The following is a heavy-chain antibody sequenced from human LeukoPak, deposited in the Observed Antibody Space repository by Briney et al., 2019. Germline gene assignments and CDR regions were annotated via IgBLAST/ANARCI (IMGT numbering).Heavy chain of an antibody. CDR1: GYTFTSYG. Sequence: ASVTVSCKASGYTFTSYGISWVRQAPGQGLEWMGWISAYNGNTNYAQKLQGRVTMTTDTSTSTAYMELRSLRSDDTAVYYCARDSGDSGYDFLGFDYWGQGTLVTVSS. CDR2: ISAYNGNT. CDR3: ARDSGDSGYDFLGFDY. J-gene: IGHJ4*02. D-gene: IGHD5-12*01. V-gene: IGHV1-18*01.